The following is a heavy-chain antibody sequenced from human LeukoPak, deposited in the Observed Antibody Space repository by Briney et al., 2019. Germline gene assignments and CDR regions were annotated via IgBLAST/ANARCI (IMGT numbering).Heavy chain of an antibody. CDR2: INHSGST. CDR1: GGSFSGYY. D-gene: IGHD2-2*02. J-gene: IGHJ5*02. Sequence: PSETLSLTCAVYGGSFSGYYWSWIRQPPGKGLEWIGEINHSGSTNYNPSLKSRVTISVDTSKNQFSLKLSSVTAADTAVYYCARDLYCSSTSCYKVGWFDPWGQGTLVTVSS. CDR3: ARDLYCSSTSCYKVGWFDP. V-gene: IGHV4-34*01.